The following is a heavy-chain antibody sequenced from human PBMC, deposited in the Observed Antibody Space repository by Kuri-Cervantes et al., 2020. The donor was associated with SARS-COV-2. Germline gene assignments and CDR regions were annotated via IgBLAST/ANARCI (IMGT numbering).Heavy chain of an antibody. D-gene: IGHD2-15*01. CDR2: TSYDGTSK. J-gene: IGHJ6*02. CDR3: ARASGYCSDGSCSHYYYYGMDV. Sequence: GESLKISCAASGFTFNNYTMHWVRQAPGEGLEWVAITSYDGTSKYYADPLKGRFIITRDNSKNTLYMQMNSLGAEDTAVYYCARASGYCSDGSCSHYYYYGMDVWGQGTTVTVSS. V-gene: IGHV3-30-3*01. CDR1: GFTFNNYT.